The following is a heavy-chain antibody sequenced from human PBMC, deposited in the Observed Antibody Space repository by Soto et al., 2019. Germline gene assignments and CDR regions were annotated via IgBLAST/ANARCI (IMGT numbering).Heavy chain of an antibody. D-gene: IGHD3-16*02. Sequence: SLLLCVTCTVSGGSIIGGGDYWSWNRKPPGKGLEWIGYIYYSGSTYYNPSLKSRVTISVDTSKNQFSLKLSSVTAADTAVYYCARGPVITFGGVIVIPFAPWGQGTLVTVSP. J-gene: IGHJ5*02. CDR2: IYYSGST. CDR1: GGSIIGGGDY. V-gene: IGHV4-30-4*01. CDR3: ARGPVITFGGVIVIPFAP.